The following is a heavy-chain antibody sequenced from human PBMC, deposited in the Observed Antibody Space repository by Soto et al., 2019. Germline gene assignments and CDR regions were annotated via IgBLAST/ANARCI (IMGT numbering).Heavy chain of an antibody. V-gene: IGHV1-18*04. CDR1: GYTLTNYG. J-gene: IGHJ4*02. CDR2: ISLYSRNT. Sequence: ASVNCSCKAAGYTLTNYGITWVRQAPGQGLEWMGWISLYSRNTNYAQKLQGRVTMTTDTSTNTAHLELRNLRSDDTALYYCARLVYSSSSSSAGWYYFDHWGQGTLVTVSS. CDR3: ARLVYSSSSSSAGWYYFDH. D-gene: IGHD6-6*01.